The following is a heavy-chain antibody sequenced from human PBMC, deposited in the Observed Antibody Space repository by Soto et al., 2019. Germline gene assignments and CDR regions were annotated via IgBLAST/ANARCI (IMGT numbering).Heavy chain of an antibody. V-gene: IGHV3-21*01. CDR2: ISSSSSYI. D-gene: IGHD5-12*01. CDR1: GFTFSSYS. J-gene: IGHJ4*02. Sequence: GGSLRLSCAASGFTFSSYSMNWVRQAPGKGLEWVSSISSSSSYIYYADSVKGRFTISRDNAKNSLYLQMNSLRAEDTAVYYCARVAQEMATSSDYWGQGTLVTV. CDR3: ARVAQEMATSSDY.